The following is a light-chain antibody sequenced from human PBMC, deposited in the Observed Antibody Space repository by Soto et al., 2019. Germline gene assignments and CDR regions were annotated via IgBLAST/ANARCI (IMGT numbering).Light chain of an antibody. J-gene: IGKJ1*01. CDR2: GAS. V-gene: IGKV3-15*01. Sequence: EVMMTQSPATLSVSPGERDTLSCRASQSVHSNLAWYQQKPGQAPRLLIYGASTRATGFPARISGSGSGTDFTLTISSLQPEDFAVYYCQQYNNWPQTFGQGTKV. CDR3: QQYNNWPQT. CDR1: QSVHSN.